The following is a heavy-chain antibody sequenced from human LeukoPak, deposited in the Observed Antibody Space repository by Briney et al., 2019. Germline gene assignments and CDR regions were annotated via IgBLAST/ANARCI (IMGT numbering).Heavy chain of an antibody. CDR3: ARGLRRSRWFDP. J-gene: IGHJ5*02. CDR2: ISYDGSNK. Sequence: PGGSLRLSCAASGFTFSSYGMHWVRQAPGKGLEWVAVISYDGSNKYYADSVKGRFTISRDNSKNTLYLQMNSLGAEDTAVYYCARGLRRSRWFDPWGQGTLVTVSS. V-gene: IGHV3-30*03. CDR1: GFTFSSYG.